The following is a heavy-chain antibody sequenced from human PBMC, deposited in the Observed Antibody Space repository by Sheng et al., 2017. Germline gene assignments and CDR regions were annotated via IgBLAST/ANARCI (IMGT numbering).Heavy chain of an antibody. CDR3: ARGCRVVWFDP. J-gene: IGHJ5*02. CDR1: GGSFSGYY. V-gene: IGHV4-34*01. Sequence: QVQLQQWGAGLLKPSETLSLTCAVYGGSFSGYYWSWIRQPPGKGLEWIGEINHSGSTNYNPSLKSRVTISVDTSKNQFSLKLSSVTAADTAVYYCARGCRVVWFDPWGQGTLVTVSS. D-gene: IGHD2-15*01. CDR2: INHSGST.